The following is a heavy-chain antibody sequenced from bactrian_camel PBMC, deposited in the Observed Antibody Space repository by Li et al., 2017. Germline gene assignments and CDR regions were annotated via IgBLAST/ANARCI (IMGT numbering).Heavy chain of an antibody. J-gene: IGHJ4*01. CDR3: GVDTGAPPEDLDSWVQWIDS. CDR2: IDLDDNT. V-gene: IGHV3S53*01. Sequence: HVQLVESGGGLVQPGGSLRLSCTLSGNTVSSYCMGWFRQAPGKKRLGVATIDLDDNTLYAESVKGRFTITKDKAENTLHLQMDSLIPEDTAMYYCGVDTGAPPEDLDSWVQWIDSWGQGTQVTVS. CDR1: GNTVSSYC. D-gene: IGHD3*01.